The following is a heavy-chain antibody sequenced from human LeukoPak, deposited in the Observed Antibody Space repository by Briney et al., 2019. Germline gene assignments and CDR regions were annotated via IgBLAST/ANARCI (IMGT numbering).Heavy chain of an antibody. D-gene: IGHD2-2*02. CDR2: IYYSGST. J-gene: IGHJ4*02. CDR1: GGSISSGGYY. Sequence: PSETLSLTCTVSGGSISSGGYYWSWIRQHPGKGLEWIGYIYYSGSTYYNPSLKSRVTITVDTSKNQFSLKLSSVTAADTAVYYCASMRYCSSTSCHKGLDYWGQGTLVTVSS. V-gene: IGHV4-31*03. CDR3: ASMRYCSSTSCHKGLDY.